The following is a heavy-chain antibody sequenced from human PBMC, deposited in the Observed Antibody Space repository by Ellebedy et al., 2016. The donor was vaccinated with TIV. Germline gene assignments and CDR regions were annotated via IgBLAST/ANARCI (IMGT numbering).Heavy chain of an antibody. CDR2: INHSGST. CDR3: ARSDWNYNWFDP. CDR1: GGSFSGYY. D-gene: IGHD1-7*01. J-gene: IGHJ5*02. V-gene: IGHV4-34*01. Sequence: SETLSLXCAVYGGSFSGYYWSWIRQPPGKGLEWIGEINHSGSTNYNPSLKSRVTISVDTSKNQFSLKLSSVTAADTAVYYCARSDWNYNWFDPWGQGTLVTVSS.